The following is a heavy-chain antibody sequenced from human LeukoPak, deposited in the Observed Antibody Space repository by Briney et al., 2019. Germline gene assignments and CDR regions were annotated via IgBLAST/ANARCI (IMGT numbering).Heavy chain of an antibody. CDR3: ARGDCSGSICYSPMDV. CDR1: GYSINSGYH. J-gene: IGHJ6*03. CDR2: IYRSGST. V-gene: IGHV4-38-2*02. Sequence: PSETLSLTCTVSGYSINSGYHWVWIRQPPGKGLEWIGSIYRSGSTNYNPSLKSRVTISVDTSKNPFSLKMSSVIAADTAVYYCARGDCSGSICYSPMDVWGTGTTVTVSS. D-gene: IGHD2-21*01.